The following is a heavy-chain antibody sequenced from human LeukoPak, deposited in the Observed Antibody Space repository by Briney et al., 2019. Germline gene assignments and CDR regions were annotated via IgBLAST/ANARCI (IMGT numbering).Heavy chain of an antibody. Sequence: SETLSLTCSVYGGSITSSSHYWGWIRQPPGKGLEFIVGIFYSGTTHYNPSLKTRVPLYVVPPQNQSSLKLSSVTPADTAVYFCAGHDFWSGYFRWGQGTLVTVSS. CDR3: AGHDFWSGYFR. CDR1: GGSITSSSHY. V-gene: IGHV4-39*01. J-gene: IGHJ4*02. D-gene: IGHD3-3*01. CDR2: IFYSGTT.